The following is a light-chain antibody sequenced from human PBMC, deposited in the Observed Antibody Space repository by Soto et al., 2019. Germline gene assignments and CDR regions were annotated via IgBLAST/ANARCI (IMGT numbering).Light chain of an antibody. CDR3: QQSYRTHRT. Sequence: DIQMTQSPSSLSASVGDRVTITCRASQSISSYLNWYQQKPGKAPKLLIYAASSLQSGVPSRFSGSGSGTDFTLTISSLQPEDFATYYCQQSYRTHRTFCQGTKVDIK. J-gene: IGKJ1*01. V-gene: IGKV1-39*01. CDR1: QSISSY. CDR2: AAS.